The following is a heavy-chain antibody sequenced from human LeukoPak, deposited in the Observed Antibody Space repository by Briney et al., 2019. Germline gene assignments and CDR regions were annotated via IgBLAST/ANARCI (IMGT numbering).Heavy chain of an antibody. J-gene: IGHJ4*02. Sequence: GASVKVSCKASGYTFTSYGISWVRQAPGQGLEWMGWISAYNGNTNYAQKLQGRVTMTTDTSTSTAYMELRSLRSDDTAVYYCARDSPSYYYDSSGYCVYYFDYWGQGTLVTVSS. CDR2: ISAYNGNT. D-gene: IGHD3-22*01. CDR3: ARDSPSYYYDSSGYCVYYFDY. CDR1: GYTFTSYG. V-gene: IGHV1-18*01.